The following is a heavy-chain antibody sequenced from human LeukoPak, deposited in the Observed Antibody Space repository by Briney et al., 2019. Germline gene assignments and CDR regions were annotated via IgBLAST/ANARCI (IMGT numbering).Heavy chain of an antibody. J-gene: IGHJ4*02. D-gene: IGHD6-19*01. CDR2: IFYSGST. CDR1: GGSISSSSYF. V-gene: IGHV4-39*01. Sequence: PSETLSLTCTVSGGSISSSSYFWGWIRQPPGKGLEWIGSIFYSGSTYYNPSLNSRVTISIDTSKNQFSLRLSSVTAADTAVYYCVRGLIAVAGTDFWGQGTLVTVSS. CDR3: VRGLIAVAGTDF.